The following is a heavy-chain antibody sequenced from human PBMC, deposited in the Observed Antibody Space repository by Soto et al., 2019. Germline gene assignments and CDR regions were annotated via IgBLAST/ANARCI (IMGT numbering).Heavy chain of an antibody. D-gene: IGHD6-13*01. CDR1: GGSISSYY. CDR2: IYYSGST. J-gene: IGHJ5*02. Sequence: SETLSLTCTVSGGSISSYYWSWIRQPPGKGLEWIGYIYYSGSTNYNPSLKGRVTISVDTSKNQFSLKLSSVTAADTAVYYCARERIAAGRNWFDPWGQGTLVTVSS. CDR3: ARERIAAGRNWFDP. V-gene: IGHV4-59*01.